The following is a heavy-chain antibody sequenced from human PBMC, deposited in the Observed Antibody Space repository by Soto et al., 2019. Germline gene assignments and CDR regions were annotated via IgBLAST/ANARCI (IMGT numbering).Heavy chain of an antibody. CDR1: GYSFTDYA. CDR2: IAAGNGNT. V-gene: IGHV1-3*01. Sequence: QVQLVQSGAEVKKPGASVRVSCKTSGYSFTDYAIHWVRQAPGQALEWLGWIAAGNGNTRFSQKIQDRVTITKDTSATTAYMELTSLRPEDTAFYYCAKGSRMCTPDYWGQGTLVTVSS. J-gene: IGHJ4*02. CDR3: AKGSRMCTPDY.